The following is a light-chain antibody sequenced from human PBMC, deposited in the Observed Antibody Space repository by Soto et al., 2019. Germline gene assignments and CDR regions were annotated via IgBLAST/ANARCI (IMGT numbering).Light chain of an antibody. CDR3: ASYTNSPTGVV. Sequence: QSALTQPASVSGSPGQSITISCTGTNSDVGGYNSVSRYQQHPGKAPQLMIFEVSSRPSWVSNRFSGSKSGNTASLTISGLQAEDEGDYYCASYTNSPTGVVFGGGTQLTVL. V-gene: IGLV2-14*01. CDR1: NSDVGGYNS. CDR2: EVS. J-gene: IGLJ3*02.